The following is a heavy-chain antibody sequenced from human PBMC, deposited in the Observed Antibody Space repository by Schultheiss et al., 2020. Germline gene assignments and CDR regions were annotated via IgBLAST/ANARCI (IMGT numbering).Heavy chain of an antibody. CDR2: ISAYNGNT. CDR3: ARSGHYGSGSFNWFDP. CDR1: GYTFTSYG. V-gene: IGHV1-18*01. Sequence: ASVKVSCKASGYTFTSYGISWVRQAPRQGLEWMGWISAYNGNTNYAQKFQGRVTMTRDTSISTAYMELSRLRSDDTAVYYCARSGHYGSGSFNWFDPWGQGTLVTVSS. J-gene: IGHJ5*02. D-gene: IGHD3-10*01.